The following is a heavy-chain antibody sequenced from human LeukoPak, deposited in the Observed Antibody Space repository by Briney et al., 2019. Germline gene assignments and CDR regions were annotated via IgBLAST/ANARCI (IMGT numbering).Heavy chain of an antibody. CDR3: ARQGGATAIDY. CDR2: ISASGNT. V-gene: IGHV4-4*07. J-gene: IGHJ4*02. CDR1: GGSISNDY. Sequence: SETLSLTCTVSGGSISNDYWSWIRQPAGKGLEWIGRISASGNTNYNPSLKSRVTMSVDTSMNLFALKLSSVTAADTAVYYCARQGGATAIDYWGQGTLVTVSS. D-gene: IGHD2-21*02.